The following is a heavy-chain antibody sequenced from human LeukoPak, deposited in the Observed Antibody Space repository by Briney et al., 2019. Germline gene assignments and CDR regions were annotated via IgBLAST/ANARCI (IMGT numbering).Heavy chain of an antibody. CDR1: GGSIRSSYYY. J-gene: IGHJ4*02. CDR3: ARPPYGDYVGG. Sequence: SETLSLTCAVSGGSIRSSYYYWGWIRQPPGKGLEWIGSIYDSGSTYYNPSLKSRVTISVDTSKNQFSLKLNSVTAADTAVYYCARPPYGDYVGGWGQGTLVTVSS. D-gene: IGHD4-17*01. V-gene: IGHV4-39*01. CDR2: IYDSGST.